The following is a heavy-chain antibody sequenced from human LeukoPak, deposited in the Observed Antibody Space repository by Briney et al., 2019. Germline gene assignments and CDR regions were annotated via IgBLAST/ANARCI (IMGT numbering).Heavy chain of an antibody. CDR1: EVTFSSYS. Sequence: GGSLRLSCASSEVTFSSYSMSWVRQAPGKGLEWVSSISGSGGSTYYADSVKGRFTISRDNSNNTLYLQMNSLRAEDTAVYYCAKDFWDIVVVPSAIPDYWGQGTLVTVSS. V-gene: IGHV3-23*01. CDR3: AKDFWDIVVVPSAIPDY. J-gene: IGHJ4*02. D-gene: IGHD2-2*01. CDR2: ISGSGGST.